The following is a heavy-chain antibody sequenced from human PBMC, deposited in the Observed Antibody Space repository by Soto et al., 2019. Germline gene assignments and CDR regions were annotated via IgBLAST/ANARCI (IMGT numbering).Heavy chain of an antibody. Sequence: SETLSLTCAVYGGSFSGYYWSWIRQPPGKGLEWIGEINHSGSTNYNPSLKSRVTISVDTSKNQFSLKLSSVTAADTAVYYCARLYFQGPTSDYWGQGTLVTVSS. CDR3: ARLYFQGPTSDY. V-gene: IGHV4-34*01. J-gene: IGHJ4*02. D-gene: IGHD2-8*01. CDR1: GGSFSGYY. CDR2: INHSGST.